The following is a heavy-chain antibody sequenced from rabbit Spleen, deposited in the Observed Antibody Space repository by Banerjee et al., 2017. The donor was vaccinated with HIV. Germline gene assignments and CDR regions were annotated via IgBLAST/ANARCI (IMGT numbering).Heavy chain of an antibody. V-gene: IGHV1S40*01. CDR2: IYAGSSGST. CDR1: GFSFSSGYD. J-gene: IGHJ6*01. D-gene: IGHD8-1*01. Sequence: VESGGGLVKPGASLTLTCKASGFSFSSGYDMCWVRQAPGKGLEWIACIYAGSSGSTYSATWAKGRFTLSKTSSTTVTLKMTSLTAADTATYFCARDAGTSFSTYGMDLWGPGTLVTVS. CDR3: ARDAGTSFSTYGMDL.